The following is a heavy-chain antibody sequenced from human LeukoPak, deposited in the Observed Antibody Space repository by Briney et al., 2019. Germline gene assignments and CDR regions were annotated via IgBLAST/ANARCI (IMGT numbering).Heavy chain of an antibody. D-gene: IGHD6-13*01. CDR3: AGGLRRAAAGTNNWFDP. J-gene: IGHJ5*02. V-gene: IGHV1-2*02. CDR1: GYTFTGYH. CDR2: INPNSGGT. Sequence: ASVKVSCKASGYTFTGYHMHWVRQAPGQGLEWMGWINPNSGGTNYAQKFQGRVTMTRDTSISTAYMELSRLRSDDTAVYYCAGGLRRAAAGTNNWFDPWGQGTLVTVSS.